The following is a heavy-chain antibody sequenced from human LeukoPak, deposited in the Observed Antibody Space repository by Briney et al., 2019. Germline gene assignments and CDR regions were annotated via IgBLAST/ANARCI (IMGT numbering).Heavy chain of an antibody. CDR2: IKPEGSEK. Sequence: GGSLRLSCAASGFTFNRRWMSWVRQAPGKGLEWVANIKPEGSEKDYVDSVKGRFTISRDNAENSLYLQLNNLRAEDTDLYYCATGGHYYGNWGPGTLVTVSS. J-gene: IGHJ4*02. CDR3: ATGGHYYGN. CDR1: GFTFNRRW. V-gene: IGHV3-7*05. D-gene: IGHD3-16*01.